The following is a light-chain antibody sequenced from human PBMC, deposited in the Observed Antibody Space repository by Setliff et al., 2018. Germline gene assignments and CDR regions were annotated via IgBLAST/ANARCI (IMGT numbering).Light chain of an antibody. CDR2: DVS. V-gene: IGLV2-14*03. Sequence: QSALTQPASVSGSPGQSISISCTGSNSDVGGHNYVSWYQQHPGKAPKLLISDVSHRPSGVSIRFSGSKSGSTASLTISGLQAEDEADYYCSSYTSIGTLIVFGGGTKVTVL. CDR1: NSDVGGHNY. J-gene: IGLJ2*01. CDR3: SSYTSIGTLIV.